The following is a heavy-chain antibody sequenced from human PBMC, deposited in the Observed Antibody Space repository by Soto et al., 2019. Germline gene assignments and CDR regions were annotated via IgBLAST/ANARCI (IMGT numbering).Heavy chain of an antibody. Sequence: PGGSLRLSCAASGFTVSSSYMNWVRQAPGKGLEWLSVLYSGAGTYYADSVKDRFTISRDNSKNTLYLQLNSLRAEDTAIYYCARECGGDCSNAFDLWGQGTMVTVSS. CDR1: GFTVSSSY. CDR3: ARECGGDCSNAFDL. V-gene: IGHV3-66*01. CDR2: LYSGAGT. J-gene: IGHJ3*01. D-gene: IGHD2-21*01.